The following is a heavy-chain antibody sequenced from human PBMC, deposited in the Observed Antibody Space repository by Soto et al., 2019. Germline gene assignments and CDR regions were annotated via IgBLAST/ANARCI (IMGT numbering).Heavy chain of an antibody. D-gene: IGHD4-17*01. CDR2: IYTGGST. J-gene: IGHJ5*02. V-gene: IGHV3-53*01. Sequence: EVQLVESGGGLIQPGGSLRLSCAASGFTVSSDYMSWVRQAPGKGLEWVSVIYTGGSTYYADSVKGRFTFSRDNSKNTLYLQMNSLRAKETAVYYCARAYGGNPALFDPWGQGTLVTVSS. CDR3: ARAYGGNPALFDP. CDR1: GFTVSSDY.